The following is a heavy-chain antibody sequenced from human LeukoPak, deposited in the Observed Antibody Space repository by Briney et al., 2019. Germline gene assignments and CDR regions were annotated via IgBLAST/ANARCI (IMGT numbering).Heavy chain of an antibody. Sequence: SETLSLTCTVSGGSISSYYWSWIRQPPGKGLEWIGYIYYSGSTNYNPSLKSRVTISVDTSKNQFSLKLSSVTASDTAVYYCARLVRGSGVAASDYWGQGTLVTVSS. CDR2: IYYSGST. D-gene: IGHD2-15*01. CDR1: GGSISSYY. CDR3: ARLVRGSGVAASDY. J-gene: IGHJ4*02. V-gene: IGHV4-59*08.